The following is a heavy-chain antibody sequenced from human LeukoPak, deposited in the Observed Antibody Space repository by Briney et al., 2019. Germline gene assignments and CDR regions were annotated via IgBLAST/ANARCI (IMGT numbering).Heavy chain of an antibody. CDR2: ISAYNDNT. CDR3: ARATSDIVVVPAAHNWFDP. Sequence: ASVKVSCKASGYTFTSYGISWVRQAPGQGLEWMGWISAYNDNTNYAQKLQGRVTMTTDTSTSTAYMELRSLRSDDTAVYYCARATSDIVVVPAAHNWFDPWGQGTLVTVSS. CDR1: GYTFTSYG. J-gene: IGHJ5*02. V-gene: IGHV1-18*01. D-gene: IGHD2-2*01.